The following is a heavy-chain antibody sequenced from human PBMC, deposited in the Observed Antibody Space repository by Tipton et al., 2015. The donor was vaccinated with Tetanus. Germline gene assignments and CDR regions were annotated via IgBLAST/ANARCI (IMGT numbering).Heavy chain of an antibody. D-gene: IGHD3-10*01. CDR2: VFRSGSA. J-gene: IGHJ6*02. V-gene: IGHV4-30-2*01. Sequence: TLSLTCAVSGASISSIYSWSWIRQPPGKGLEWIGYVFRSGSADYNPSLKSRVNISLDRSENQISLMLTSVTAADTAVYYCARVKGTYNHYGLDVWGQGTTVTVAS. CDR3: ARVKGTYNHYGLDV. CDR1: GASISSIYS.